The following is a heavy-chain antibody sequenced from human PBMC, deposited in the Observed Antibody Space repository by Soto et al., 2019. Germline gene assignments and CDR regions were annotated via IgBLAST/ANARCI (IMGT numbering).Heavy chain of an antibody. Sequence: QVQLVESGGGVVQPGRSLRLSCAASGFTFSSYGMHWVRQAPGKGLEWVAVISYDGSNKYYADSVKGRFTISRDNSKNTLYLRTNSLRAEDTAVYYCANSRFDYWGQGTLVTVSS. J-gene: IGHJ4*02. V-gene: IGHV3-30*18. CDR1: GFTFSSYG. CDR3: ANSRFDY. CDR2: ISYDGSNK.